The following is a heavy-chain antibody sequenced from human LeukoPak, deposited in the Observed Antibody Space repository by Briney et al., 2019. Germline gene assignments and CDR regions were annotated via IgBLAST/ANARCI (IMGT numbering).Heavy chain of an antibody. CDR3: ARGSKNILYDYIWGSYRYYFDY. CDR1: GVSISSSNSY. J-gene: IGHJ4*02. D-gene: IGHD3-16*02. Sequence: SETLSLTCTVSGVSISSSNSYWGWIRQPPGKGLEWIGSIYYTGNTYYNASLKSRVTISIDTSKNQISLRLTSVTAADTAVYYCARGSKNILYDYIWGSYRYYFDYWGQGTLVTVSS. CDR2: IYYTGNT. V-gene: IGHV4-39*01.